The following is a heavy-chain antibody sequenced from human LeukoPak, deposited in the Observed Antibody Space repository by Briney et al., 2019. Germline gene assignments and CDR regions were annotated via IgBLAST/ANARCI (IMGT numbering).Heavy chain of an antibody. CDR1: GFTFSSYE. J-gene: IGHJ5*02. CDR2: ISGSGGST. D-gene: IGHD3-3*01. V-gene: IGHV3-23*01. CDR3: AKESNLGYDFWSGPNWFDP. Sequence: GGSLRLSCAASGFTFSSYEMNWVRQAPGKGLEWVSAISGSGGSTYYADSVKGRFTISRDNSKNTLYLQMNSLRAEDTAVYYCAKESNLGYDFWSGPNWFDPWGQGTLVTVSS.